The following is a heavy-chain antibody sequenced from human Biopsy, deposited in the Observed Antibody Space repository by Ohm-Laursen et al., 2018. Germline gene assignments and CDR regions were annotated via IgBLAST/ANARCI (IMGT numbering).Heavy chain of an antibody. CDR1: GFTFSSYW. J-gene: IGHJ6*02. Sequence: LSLTCSASGFTFSSYWMNWVRQVPGKGLVWVATINKDGSTLQYVDSVRGRFTISRDNAKNTLHLQMNSLRADDTAIYYCAKDLHNYGMDVWGQGTTVTVSS. CDR3: AKDLHNYGMDV. CDR2: INKDGSTL. V-gene: IGHV3-74*03.